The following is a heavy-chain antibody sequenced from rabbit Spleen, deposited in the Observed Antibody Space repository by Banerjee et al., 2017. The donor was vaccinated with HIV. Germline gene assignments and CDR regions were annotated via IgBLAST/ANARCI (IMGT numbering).Heavy chain of an antibody. V-gene: IGHV1S7*01. D-gene: IGHD8-1*01. Sequence: HLKESGGGLVQPGGSLKLSCTASGFTLSSYCMNWVRQAPGKGLEWIGYIDPVFGSTYYASWVNGRFSISRENTQNTLYLQLNSLTAADTATYFCARDGAGGSYFALWGQGTLVTVS. J-gene: IGHJ3*01. CDR1: GFTLSSYC. CDR3: ARDGAGGSYFAL. CDR2: IDPVFGST.